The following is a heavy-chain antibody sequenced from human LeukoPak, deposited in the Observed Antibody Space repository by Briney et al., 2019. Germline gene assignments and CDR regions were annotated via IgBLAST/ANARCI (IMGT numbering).Heavy chain of an antibody. CDR3: ARDPGYSSGWYQAYYYYGMDV. Sequence: ASVKVSCKASGYTFTSYYMHWVRQAPGQGLEWMGWISAYNGNTNYAQKLQGRVTMTTDTSTSTAYMELRSLRSDDTAVYYCARDPGYSSGWYQAYYYYGMDVWGQGTTVTVSS. CDR1: GYTFTSYY. V-gene: IGHV1-18*04. D-gene: IGHD6-19*01. J-gene: IGHJ6*02. CDR2: ISAYNGNT.